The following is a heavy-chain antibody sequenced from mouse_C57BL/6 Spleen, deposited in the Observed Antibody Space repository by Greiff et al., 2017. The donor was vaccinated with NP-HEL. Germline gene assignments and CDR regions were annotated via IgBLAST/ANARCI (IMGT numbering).Heavy chain of an antibody. J-gene: IGHJ1*03. CDR2: IDPEDGDT. CDR3: TLSYGSSYDWYFDV. D-gene: IGHD1-1*01. V-gene: IGHV14-1*01. Sequence: VQLQQSGAELVRPGASVKLSCTASGFNIKDYYMHWVKQRPEQGLEWIGRIDPEDGDTEYAPKFQGKATMTADTSSNTAYLQLSSLTSEDTAVYYCTLSYGSSYDWYFDVWGTGTTVTVSS. CDR1: GFNIKDYY.